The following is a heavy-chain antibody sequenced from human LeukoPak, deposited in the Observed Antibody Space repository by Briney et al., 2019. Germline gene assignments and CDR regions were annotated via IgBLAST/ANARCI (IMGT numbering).Heavy chain of an antibody. CDR1: GFTFITYW. J-gene: IGHJ4*02. CDR3: ARVGKNGWDFDH. V-gene: IGHV3-7*01. CDR2: IKQDGSEK. Sequence: GGSLRLSCAASGFTFITYWMSWVRQAPGRGLEWVASIKQDGSEKYYVDSVKGRFTISRDNTKISLYLQMYSLRAEDTAVYYCARVGKNGWDFDHWGQGTLVTVSS. D-gene: IGHD6-19*01.